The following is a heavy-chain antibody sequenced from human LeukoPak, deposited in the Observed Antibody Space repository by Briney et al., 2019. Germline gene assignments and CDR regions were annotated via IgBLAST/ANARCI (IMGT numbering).Heavy chain of an antibody. CDR2: ISAYNGNT. CDR1: GCTFTNYG. D-gene: IGHD3-10*01. V-gene: IGHV1-18*01. J-gene: IGHJ6*02. Sequence: ASVKVSCKASGCTFTNYGISWVRQAPGQGVEWLGWISAYNGNTNYAQKLQGRVIMTTDTSTNTAYMELRSLRSDDTAVYYCARVEFGESSSYGMDVWGQGTTVTVSS. CDR3: ARVEFGESSSYGMDV.